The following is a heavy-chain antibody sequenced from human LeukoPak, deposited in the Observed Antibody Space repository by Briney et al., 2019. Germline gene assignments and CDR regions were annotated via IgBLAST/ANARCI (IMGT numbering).Heavy chain of an antibody. CDR3: SRCQDLDY. V-gene: IGHV3-49*04. Sequence: GGSLRLSCTPWGFIQGLLGVIDVRQAPGKGLEWVGFIRSKTYGGTTEYAASVKGRFTISRDDSKRIAYLQIHSLKNEDTAAYSCSRCQDLDYWGLGTLVTVSS. J-gene: IGHJ4*02. CDR2: IRSKTYGGTT. CDR1: GFIQGLLG.